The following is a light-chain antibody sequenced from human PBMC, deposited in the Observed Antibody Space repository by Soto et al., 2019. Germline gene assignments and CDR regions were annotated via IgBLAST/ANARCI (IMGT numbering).Light chain of an antibody. V-gene: IGKV1-5*01. Sequence: DIQMTQSPSTLSASVGDRVTLTCRASQSNSSWLAWYQQKPGKAPKLLIYDASRLESGVPSRFSGSGSGTEFTLTISSLQPDDFANYYCQQYSTYWTFGQGTKV. CDR2: DAS. CDR3: QQYSTYWT. J-gene: IGKJ1*01. CDR1: QSNSSW.